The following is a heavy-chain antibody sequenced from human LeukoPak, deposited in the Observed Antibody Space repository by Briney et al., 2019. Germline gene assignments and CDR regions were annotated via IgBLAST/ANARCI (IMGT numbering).Heavy chain of an antibody. J-gene: IGHJ4*02. CDR3: AKDPPPERAVASDY. Sequence: QTGGSLRLSCAASGFTFSSYAMSWVRQAPGKGLEWVSAISGSGGSTYYADSVKGRFTISRDNSKNTLYLQMNSLRAEDTAVYYCAKDPPPERAVASDYWGQGTLVTVSS. D-gene: IGHD6-19*01. CDR1: GFTFSSYA. V-gene: IGHV3-23*01. CDR2: ISGSGGST.